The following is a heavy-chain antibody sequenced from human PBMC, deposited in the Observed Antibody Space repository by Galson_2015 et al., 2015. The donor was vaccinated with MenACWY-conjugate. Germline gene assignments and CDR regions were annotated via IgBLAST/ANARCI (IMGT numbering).Heavy chain of an antibody. CDR3: ARGPLGVVVVAATRNNWFDP. CDR2: INHSGST. V-gene: IGHV4-34*01. Sequence: SETLSLTCAVYGGSFSGYYWSWIRQPPGKGLEWIGEINHSGSTNYNPSLKSRVTISVDTSKNQFSLKLSSVTAADTAVYYCARGPLGVVVVAATRNNWFDPWGQGTLVTVSS. J-gene: IGHJ5*02. CDR1: GGSFSGYY. D-gene: IGHD2-15*01.